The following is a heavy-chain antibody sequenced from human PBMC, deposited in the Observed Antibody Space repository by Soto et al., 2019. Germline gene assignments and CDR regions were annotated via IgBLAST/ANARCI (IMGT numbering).Heavy chain of an antibody. V-gene: IGHV3-23*01. Sequence: EVQLLESGGGLVQPGGSLRLSCSTSGFTFSTYAMNWVRLAPGKGLEWVSALSGSGGTSYYADSVRGRFTISRDNSKNTLFLQMNSLRAEDTGLYYCAKQRAGYGSGSDTYYFDFWGPGTLVTVSS. CDR2: LSGSGGTS. CDR3: AKQRAGYGSGSDTYYFDF. CDR1: GFTFSTYA. D-gene: IGHD3-10*01. J-gene: IGHJ4*02.